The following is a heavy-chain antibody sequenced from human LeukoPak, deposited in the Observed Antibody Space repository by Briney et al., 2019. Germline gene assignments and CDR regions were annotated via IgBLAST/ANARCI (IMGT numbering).Heavy chain of an antibody. V-gene: IGHV3-7*01. CDR3: ARVRREMKRSLGRTTEYSYYYYMDV. CDR2: IKHDGSEK. J-gene: IGHJ6*03. Sequence: GGSLRFSCAASGLTFSNYWMSWVRQGPGKGLEWVANIKHDGSEKYYIDSVKGRFTISRDNAKSSVYLQMNRLRAEDTAVYYCARVRREMKRSLGRTTEYSYYYYMDVWGKGTTVTVSS. CDR1: GLTFSNYW. D-gene: IGHD1/OR15-1a*01.